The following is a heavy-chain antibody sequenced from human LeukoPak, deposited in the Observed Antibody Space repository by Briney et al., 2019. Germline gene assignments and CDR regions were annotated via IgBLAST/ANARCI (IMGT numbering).Heavy chain of an antibody. J-gene: IGHJ4*02. D-gene: IGHD3-10*01. CDR2: INIDNGYT. CDR1: GYSFNRHA. CDR3: ARDSYSRTGAFDY. Sequence: AASVEVSCKASGYSFNRHAMHWVRQAPGQSPEWMGWINIDNGYTKYSEDFQGRITITRDTSANTAYMELSSPRSDDMAMYYCARDSYSRTGAFDYWGRGTLVIVSS. V-gene: IGHV1-3*03.